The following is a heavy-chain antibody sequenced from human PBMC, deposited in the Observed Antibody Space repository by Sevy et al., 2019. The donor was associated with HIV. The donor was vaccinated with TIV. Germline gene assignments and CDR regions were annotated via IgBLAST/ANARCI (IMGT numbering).Heavy chain of an antibody. Sequence: LLQLRRTLSLTCAVYGGSFSGYYWSWIRQPPGKGLEWIGEINHSGSTNYNPPLKSRVTISVDTSKNQFSLKLSSVTAADTAVYYCARHCSSTSCSHAFDIWGQGTMVTVSS. D-gene: IGHD2-2*01. J-gene: IGHJ3*02. CDR3: ARHCSSTSCSHAFDI. V-gene: IGHV4-34*01. CDR2: INHSGST. CDR1: GGSFSGYY.